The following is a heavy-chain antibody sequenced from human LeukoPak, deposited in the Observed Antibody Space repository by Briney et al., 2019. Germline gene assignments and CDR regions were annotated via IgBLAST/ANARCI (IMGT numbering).Heavy chain of an antibody. CDR3: ARGESDTAMVDFDY. V-gene: IGHV3-74*01. D-gene: IGHD5-18*01. CDR1: GFTFSSYW. J-gene: IGHJ4*02. CDR2: INSDGSST. Sequence: GGSLRLSCAASGFTFSSYWMHWVRQAPGKGLVWVSRINSDGSSTSYADSVKGRFTISRDNAKNTLYLQMSSLRAEDTAVYYCARGESDTAMVDFDYWGQGTLVTVSS.